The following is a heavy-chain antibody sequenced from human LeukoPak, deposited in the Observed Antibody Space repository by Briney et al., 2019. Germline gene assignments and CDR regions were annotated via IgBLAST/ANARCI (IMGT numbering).Heavy chain of an antibody. J-gene: IGHJ3*02. D-gene: IGHD6-13*01. Sequence: SETLSLTCTVSGGSISSSSYYWGWIRQPPGKGLEWIGIIYYSGSTYSNPSLKSRVTISVDTSKNQFSLKLSSVTAADTAVYYCARDRGSSWRDDAFDIWGQGTMVIVSS. CDR1: GGSISSSSYY. CDR3: ARDRGSSWRDDAFDI. CDR2: IYYSGST. V-gene: IGHV4-39*07.